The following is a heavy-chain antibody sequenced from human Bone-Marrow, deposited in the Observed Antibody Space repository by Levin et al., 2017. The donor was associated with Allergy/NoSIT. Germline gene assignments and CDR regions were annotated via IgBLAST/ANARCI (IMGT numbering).Heavy chain of an antibody. CDR3: ARVFSEHVFEY. J-gene: IGHJ4*02. CDR2: IDPKPGGAT. Sequence: GESLKISCKASGYTFSRYYIHWVRQASGQGLEWMGWIDPKPGGATNYAQQFQGRVTMTSDTAINTVYMELTTLRSDDTAMYYCARVFSEHVFEYWGQGTLVTVSS. CDR1: GYTFSRYY. D-gene: IGHD1/OR15-1a*01. V-gene: IGHV1-2*02.